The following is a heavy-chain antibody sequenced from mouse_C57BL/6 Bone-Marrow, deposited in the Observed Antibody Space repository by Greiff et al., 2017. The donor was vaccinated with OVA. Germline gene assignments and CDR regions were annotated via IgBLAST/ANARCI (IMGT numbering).Heavy chain of an antibody. Sequence: EVKLQESGAELVRPGASVKLSCTASGFNIKDDYMHWVKQRPEQGLEWIGWIDPENGDTEYASKFQGKATITADTSSNTAYLQLSSLTSEDTAVYYGTTYYYGSSYGFDYWGQGTTLTVSS. V-gene: IGHV14-4*01. CDR1: GFNIKDDY. CDR2: IDPENGDT. J-gene: IGHJ2*01. CDR3: TTYYYGSSYGFDY. D-gene: IGHD1-1*01.